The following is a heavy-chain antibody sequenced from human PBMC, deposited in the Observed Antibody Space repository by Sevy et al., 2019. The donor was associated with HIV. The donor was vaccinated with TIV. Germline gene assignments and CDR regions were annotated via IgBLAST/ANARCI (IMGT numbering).Heavy chain of an antibody. Sequence: GGSLRLSCAVSGFNLNNASMNWVRQAPGTGLQWVGLIKRKIDGETTDYAAPVKGRFTISRDDSKNTLFLQMNSLKIEDTAVYYCATAPGYYDSAPFDYWGPGTLVTVSS. CDR3: ATAPGYYDSAPFDY. CDR1: GFNLNNAS. J-gene: IGHJ4*02. D-gene: IGHD3-22*01. CDR2: IKRKIDGETT. V-gene: IGHV3-15*01.